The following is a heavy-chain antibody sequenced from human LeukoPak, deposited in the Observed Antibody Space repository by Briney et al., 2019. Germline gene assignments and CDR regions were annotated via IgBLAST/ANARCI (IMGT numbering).Heavy chain of an antibody. J-gene: IGHJ4*02. Sequence: PSETLSLTCRVSGASVSNYYRSWVRQSPGKGLEWIGFFHYSGSTNYNPSLNSRVTTSLDTSMNQHSLPLVSVPAADTAVYCCARHHDGGPKLRLDFWGRGAVVTVSS. CDR3: ARHHDGGPKLRLDF. CDR2: FHYSGST. V-gene: IGHV4-59*08. D-gene: IGHD2-15*01. CDR1: GASVSNYY.